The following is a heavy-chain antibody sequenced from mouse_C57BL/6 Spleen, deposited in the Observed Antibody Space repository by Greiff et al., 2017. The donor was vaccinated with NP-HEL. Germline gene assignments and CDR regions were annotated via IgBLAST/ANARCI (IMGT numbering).Heavy chain of an antibody. CDR3: ARRELGPYYAMDY. V-gene: IGHV1-69*01. J-gene: IGHJ4*01. CDR1: GYTFTSYW. Sequence: VQLQQSGAELVMPGASVKLSCKASGYTFTSYWMHWVKQRPGQGLEWIGEIDPSDSYTNYNQKFKGKSTLTVDKSSSTAYMQLGSLTSEDSAVYYCARRELGPYYAMDYWGKGTSVTVSS. D-gene: IGHD4-1*01. CDR2: IDPSDSYT.